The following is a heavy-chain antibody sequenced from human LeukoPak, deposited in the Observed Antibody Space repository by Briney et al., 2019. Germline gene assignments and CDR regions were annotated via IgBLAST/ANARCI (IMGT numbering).Heavy chain of an antibody. J-gene: IGHJ4*02. CDR3: AKLDYYDTH. CDR1: GFTFSSYA. D-gene: IGHD3-22*01. CDR2: ITGSSAST. V-gene: IGHV3-23*01. Sequence: PGGSLRLSCAASGFTFSSYAMSWVRQAPGKGLEWVSSITGSSASTYYADSVKGRFTISRDNSKNTLCLQMKSLRAEDTAVYFCAKLDYYDTHWGQGTLVTVSS.